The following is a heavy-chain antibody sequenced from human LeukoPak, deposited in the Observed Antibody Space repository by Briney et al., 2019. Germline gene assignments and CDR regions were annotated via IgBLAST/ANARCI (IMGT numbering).Heavy chain of an antibody. D-gene: IGHD2-21*02. CDR1: GFTFSSYW. CDR2: IKQDGSEK. Sequence: PGGSLRLSCAASGFTFSSYWMSWVRQAPGKGLEWVANIKQDGSEKYYVDSVKGRFTISRDNAKNSLYLQMNSLRGEDTAVYYCARWRWGLLWNWFAPWGQGTLVTVSS. V-gene: IGHV3-7*01. CDR3: ARWRWGLLWNWFAP. J-gene: IGHJ5*02.